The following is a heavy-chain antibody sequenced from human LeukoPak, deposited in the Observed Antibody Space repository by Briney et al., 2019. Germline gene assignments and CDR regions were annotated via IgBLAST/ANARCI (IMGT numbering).Heavy chain of an antibody. CDR2: ISSSSSYI. D-gene: IGHD3-3*01. CDR1: GFTFSSYS. J-gene: IGHJ6*02. Sequence: PGGSLRLSSAASGFTFSSYSMNWVRQAPGKGLEWVSSISSSSSYIYYADSVKGRFTISRDNAKNSLYLQMNSLRAEDTAVYYCARDRDYDFWSGYPPHYYGMDVWGQGTTVTVSS. CDR3: ARDRDYDFWSGYPPHYYGMDV. V-gene: IGHV3-21*01.